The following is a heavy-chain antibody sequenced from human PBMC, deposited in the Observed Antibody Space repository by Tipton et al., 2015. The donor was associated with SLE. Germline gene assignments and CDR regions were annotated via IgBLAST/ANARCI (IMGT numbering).Heavy chain of an antibody. CDR2: IKQDGSEK. CDR1: GFTFSSYW. V-gene: IGHV3-7*01. Sequence: SLRLSCAASGFTFSSYWMSWVRQAPGKGLEWVANIKQDGSEKYYVDSVKGRFTISRDNSKNTLYLQMNSLRAEDTAVYYCARELLPLYGMDVWGQGTTVTVSS. D-gene: IGHD2-15*01. J-gene: IGHJ6*02. CDR3: ARELLPLYGMDV.